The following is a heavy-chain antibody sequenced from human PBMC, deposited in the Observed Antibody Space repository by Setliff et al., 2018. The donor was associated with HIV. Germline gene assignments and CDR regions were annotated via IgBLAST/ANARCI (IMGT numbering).Heavy chain of an antibody. V-gene: IGHV1-2*02. CDR2: INPNSGDT. CDR3: ARDSGSYCTNGVCPPGYYMDV. D-gene: IGHD2-8*01. J-gene: IGHJ6*03. Sequence: ASVKVSCKASGYTFTGYYIHWVRQAPGQGLEWMGWINPNSGDTNYAQNFQGRVTMTRDTSISTAYMELSRLRSDDTAVYYCARDSGSYCTNGVCPPGYYMDVWGRGTTVTVSS. CDR1: GYTFTGYY.